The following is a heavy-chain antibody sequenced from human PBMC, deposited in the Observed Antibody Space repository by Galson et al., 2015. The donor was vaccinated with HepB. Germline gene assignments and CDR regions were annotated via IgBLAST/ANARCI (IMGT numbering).Heavy chain of an antibody. D-gene: IGHD2-21*02. J-gene: IGHJ3*02. V-gene: IGHV3-7*04. CDR2: IKQDGSEK. CDR3: ARAKGDSDAFDI. Sequence: SLRLSCAASGFTFSSYWMSWVRQAPGKGLEWVANIKQDGSEKYYVDSVKGRFTISRDNAKNSLYLQMNSLRAEDTAVYYCARAKGDSDAFDIWGQGTMVTVTS. CDR1: GFTFSSYW.